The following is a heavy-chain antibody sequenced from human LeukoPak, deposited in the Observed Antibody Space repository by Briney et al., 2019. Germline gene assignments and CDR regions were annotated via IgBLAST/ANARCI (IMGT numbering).Heavy chain of an antibody. CDR3: ARFKVTGGWFDP. J-gene: IGHJ5*02. D-gene: IGHD1-1*01. CDR2: IYYSGST. CDR1: GGSISSYY. Sequence: SETLSLTCTVSGGSISSYYWNWIRQPPGKGLEWIGYIYYSGSTNYNPSLKSRVTISVDTSKNQFSLKLSSVTAADTAVYYCARFKVTGGWFDPWGQGTLVTVSS. V-gene: IGHV4-59*01.